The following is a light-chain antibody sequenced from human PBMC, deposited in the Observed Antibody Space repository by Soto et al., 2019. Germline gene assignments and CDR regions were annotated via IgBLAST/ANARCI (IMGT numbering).Light chain of an antibody. CDR3: SSYAGSSVV. CDR1: RSDVGGYNF. J-gene: IGLJ2*01. CDR2: DVT. V-gene: IGLV2-11*01. Sequence: QSVLTQPRSVSGSPGQSVTISCTGTRSDVGGYNFASWYQQHPGKAPKLLIYDVTRRPSGVPDRFSGSKSAYTASLTISGLQAEDEADFYCSSYAGSSVVFGGGTKLTVL.